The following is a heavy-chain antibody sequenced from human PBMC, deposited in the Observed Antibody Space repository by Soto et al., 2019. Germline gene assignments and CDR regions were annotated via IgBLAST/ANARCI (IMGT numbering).Heavy chain of an antibody. CDR1: GGSISSYY. J-gene: IGHJ3*01. CDR3: ARVWGGAFDF. V-gene: IGHV4-59*01. Sequence: QVQLQESGPGLVKPSETLSLTCTVSGGSISSYYWSWIRQPPGKGLEWIGYIYFSGSTNYNPSLKSRVTISVDTSKNQCSLKLSSVTAADTAAYYCARVWGGAFDFWCQGTMVTVSS. CDR2: IYFSGST. D-gene: IGHD3-10*01.